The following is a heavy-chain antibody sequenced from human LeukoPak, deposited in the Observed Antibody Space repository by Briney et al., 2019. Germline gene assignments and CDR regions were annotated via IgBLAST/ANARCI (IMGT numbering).Heavy chain of an antibody. D-gene: IGHD6-13*01. V-gene: IGHV1-2*02. CDR3: ARFLQIGADGIDY. CDR2: INPNSGCT. Sequence: ASVKVSCQASGYTFTGYYIHWVRQAPGHGREGMGCINPNSGCTNYAQKFQGRVTTIRETYISTAHMELSRPRADDTAVYYCARFLQIGADGIDYWGQGTLVTVSS. CDR1: GYTFTGYY. J-gene: IGHJ4*02.